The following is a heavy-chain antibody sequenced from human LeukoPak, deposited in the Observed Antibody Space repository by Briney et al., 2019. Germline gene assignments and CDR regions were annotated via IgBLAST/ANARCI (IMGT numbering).Heavy chain of an antibody. D-gene: IGHD2-2*01. V-gene: IGHV4-4*09. CDR2: IYISGNT. CDR3: ARHRYLHPNRFGP. J-gene: IGHJ5*02. CDR1: GGSISSYY. Sequence: SETLSLTCTVSGGSISSYYWSWVRQPPGKGLEWIGYIYISGNTNYNPSLKTRVSISVDTSKNQFSLKLNSVTAADTAVYYCARHRYLHPNRFGPWGQGILVTVSS.